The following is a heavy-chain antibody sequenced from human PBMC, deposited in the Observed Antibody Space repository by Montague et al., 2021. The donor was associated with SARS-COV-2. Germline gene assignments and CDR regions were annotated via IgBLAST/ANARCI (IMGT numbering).Heavy chain of an antibody. V-gene: IGHV6-1*01. J-gene: IGHJ4*01. Sequence: CAISGDSVSSNTAAWNWIRQSPSRGLEWLGKTYYRSKEYYDYAVSVKSRMTISPDTSKNQFSLQLSSVTPEDTAVYYCARDTRYGLSRSFEYWGHGTLVTVSS. CDR3: ARDTRYGLSRSFEY. D-gene: IGHD5-18*01. CDR2: TYYRSKEYY. CDR1: GDSVSSNTAA.